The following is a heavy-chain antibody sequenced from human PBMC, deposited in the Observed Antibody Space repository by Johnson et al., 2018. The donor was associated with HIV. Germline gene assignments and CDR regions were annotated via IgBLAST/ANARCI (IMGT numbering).Heavy chain of an antibody. CDR3: MTYSSSLVGAFDI. CDR1: GLMFSRYG. V-gene: IGHV3-33*03. CDR2: IWYDGSNE. J-gene: IGHJ3*02. D-gene: IGHD6-6*01. Sequence: QVQLVESGGGVVQPGRSLRLSCEASGLMFSRYGMHWVRQAPGRGLEWVAGIWYDGSNEYYADSVKGRFTISRDNAKNSLYLQMNSLRAEDTAVYYCMTYSSSLVGAFDIWGQGTMVTVSS.